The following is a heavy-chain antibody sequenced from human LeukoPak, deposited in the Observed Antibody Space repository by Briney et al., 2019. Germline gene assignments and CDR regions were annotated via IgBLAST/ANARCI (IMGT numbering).Heavy chain of an antibody. D-gene: IGHD2-21*01. CDR3: ARWRYCDGGRCLNYFDL. CDR1: GFTFDTYS. V-gene: IGHV3-48*04. J-gene: IGHJ4*02. CDR2: ITDDSKTM. Sequence: PGGSLRLSCVASGFTFDTYSMNWIRQAPGKGLEWTSYITDDSKTMYYADSVKGRFTISRDNAKNALYLQMNSLRVEDTAVYYCARWRYCDGGRCLNYFDLWGQGTLVTVSP.